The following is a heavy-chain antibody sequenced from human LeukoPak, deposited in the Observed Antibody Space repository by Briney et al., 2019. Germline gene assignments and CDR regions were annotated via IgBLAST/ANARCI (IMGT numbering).Heavy chain of an antibody. CDR1: GFTFSSYG. D-gene: IGHD1-26*01. Sequence: GGSLRLSCAASGFTFSSYGMHWVRQAPGKGLEWVAFIRYDGSNKYYADSVKGRFTISRDNSKNTLCLQMNSLRAEDTAVYYCAKEMGKTLFPPFDHWGQGTLVTVSS. V-gene: IGHV3-30*02. CDR2: IRYDGSNK. J-gene: IGHJ4*02. CDR3: AKEMGKTLFPPFDH.